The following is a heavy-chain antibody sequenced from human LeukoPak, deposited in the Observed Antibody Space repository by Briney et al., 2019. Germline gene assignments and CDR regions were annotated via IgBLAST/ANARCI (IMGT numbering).Heavy chain of an antibody. Sequence: GESLKISCKGSGYSFTSYWISWVRQMPGKGLEWMGRIDPSDSYTNYSPSFQGHVTISADKSISTAYLQWSSLKASDTAMYYRARLMYYDFWSGYYPYGMDVWGQGTTVTVSS. CDR2: IDPSDSYT. D-gene: IGHD3-3*01. J-gene: IGHJ6*02. CDR3: ARLMYYDFWSGYYPYGMDV. CDR1: GYSFTSYW. V-gene: IGHV5-10-1*01.